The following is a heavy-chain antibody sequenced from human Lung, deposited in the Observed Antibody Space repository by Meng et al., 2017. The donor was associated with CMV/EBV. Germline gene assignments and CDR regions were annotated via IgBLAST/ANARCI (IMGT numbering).Heavy chain of an antibody. D-gene: IGHD4-17*01. CDR2: INPNSGDT. Sequence: ASXXVSXKTFGYTFTGYYIHWVRQAPGPGLEWMGWINPNSGDTTYAQNFQGRVTVTRDTSITTAYMELSRLRSDDTAVYYCAKLDDSGDTSKLDVWGQGTTVTVSS. CDR3: AKLDDSGDTSKLDV. CDR1: GYTFTGYY. V-gene: IGHV1-2*02. J-gene: IGHJ6*02.